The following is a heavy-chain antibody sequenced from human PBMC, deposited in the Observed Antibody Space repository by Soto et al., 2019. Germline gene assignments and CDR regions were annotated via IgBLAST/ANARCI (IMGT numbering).Heavy chain of an antibody. CDR2: TRNKANSYTT. V-gene: IGHV3-72*01. Sequence: GGSLRLSCEASGFTFSDHYMDWVRQAPGKGLEWVGRTRNKANSYTTGYAASVKGRFTVSRDDSQKSLYLQMNSLKTEDTAVYYCARSRSGTSHIAFDWWGQGTLVTVSS. D-gene: IGHD3-10*01. J-gene: IGHJ4*02. CDR1: GFTFSDHY. CDR3: ARSRSGTSHIAFDW.